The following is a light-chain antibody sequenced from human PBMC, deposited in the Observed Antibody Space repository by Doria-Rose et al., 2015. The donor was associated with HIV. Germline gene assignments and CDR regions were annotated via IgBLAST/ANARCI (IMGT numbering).Light chain of an antibody. V-gene: IGKV3-20*01. CDR2: GGS. J-gene: IGKJ1*01. CDR3: HQYGTSWT. CDR1: LSFSSTY. Sequence: TQSPGTLSLSPGARANLSCRASLSFSSTYLAWYQQKPGQAPSLLIYGGSTRATGIPDRFSASGSGTDFTLTINRLEPEDFALYYCHQYGTSWTFGQGTKVEI.